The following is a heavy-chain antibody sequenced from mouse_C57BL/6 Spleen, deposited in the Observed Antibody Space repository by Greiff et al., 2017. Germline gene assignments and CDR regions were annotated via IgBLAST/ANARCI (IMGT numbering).Heavy chain of an antibody. J-gene: IGHJ3*01. V-gene: IGHV1-82*01. CDR2: IYPGDGDT. CDR1: GYAFSSSW. Sequence: QVQLQQSGPELVKPGASVKISCKASGYAFSSSWMNWVKQRPGTGLEWIRRIYPGDGDTNYNGKFKGKATLTADKSSCRAYMQLSSQTSEDSAVYCCARGDGYYLAWFAYWGQGTLVTVSA. D-gene: IGHD2-3*01. CDR3: ARGDGYYLAWFAY.